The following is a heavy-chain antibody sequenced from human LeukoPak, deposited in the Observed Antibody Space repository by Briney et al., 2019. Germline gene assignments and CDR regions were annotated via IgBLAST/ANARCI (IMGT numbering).Heavy chain of an antibody. Sequence: GGSLRLSCAASGFTFSSYGMSWVRQAPGKGLEWVSAISGSGGSTYYADSVKGRFPISRDNSKNTLYLQMNSLRAEDTAVYYCAKRCGGDCYYYYFDYWGQGTLVTVSS. CDR3: AKRCGGDCYYYYFDY. CDR2: ISGSGGST. V-gene: IGHV3-23*01. CDR1: GFTFSSYG. D-gene: IGHD2-21*02. J-gene: IGHJ4*02.